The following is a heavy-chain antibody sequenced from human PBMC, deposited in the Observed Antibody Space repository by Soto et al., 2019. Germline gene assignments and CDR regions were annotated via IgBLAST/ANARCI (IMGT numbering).Heavy chain of an antibody. V-gene: IGHV1-69*04. CDR1: GYTFTSYG. J-gene: IGHJ6*02. CDR2: IIPYLGIT. CDR3: ARDPGIVATSDYYYYYGMDV. D-gene: IGHD5-12*01. Sequence: GASVKVSCKASGYTFTSYGISWVRQAPGQGLEWMGRIIPYLGITNYAQKLQGRVTITADKSTSTAYMELSSLRSEDTAVYYCARDPGIVATSDYYYYYGMDVWGQGTTVTVSS.